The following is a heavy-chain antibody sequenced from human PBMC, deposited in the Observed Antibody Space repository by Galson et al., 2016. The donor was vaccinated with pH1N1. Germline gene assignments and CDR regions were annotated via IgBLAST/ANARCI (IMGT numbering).Heavy chain of an antibody. J-gene: IGHJ3*02. CDR2: IYHSGST. CDR1: GYSISSGSY. CDR3: ATFTLTISFDSFHI. D-gene: IGHD3-9*01. V-gene: IGHV4-38-2*01. Sequence: LSLTCAVSGYSISSGSYWGWIRQPPRKGLEWIGSIYHSGSTYYNPSLKSRVTISTDTSKNHFSLKRSSVTAADTAIYYCATFTLTISFDSFHIWCQGTVVTVSS.